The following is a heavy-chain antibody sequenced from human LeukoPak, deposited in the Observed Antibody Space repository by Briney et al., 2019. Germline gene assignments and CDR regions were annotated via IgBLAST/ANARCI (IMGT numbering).Heavy chain of an antibody. D-gene: IGHD2-15*01. CDR1: GGSISSYY. V-gene: IGHV4-59*12. Sequence: SETLSLTCTVSGGSISSYYWSWIRQPPGKGLEWIGYIYYSGSTNYNPSLKSRVTISVDTSKNQFSLKLSSVTAADTAVYYCARVERTLGYCSGGSCYSEVVAFDIWGQGTMVTVSS. J-gene: IGHJ3*02. CDR3: ARVERTLGYCSGGSCYSEVVAFDI. CDR2: IYYSGST.